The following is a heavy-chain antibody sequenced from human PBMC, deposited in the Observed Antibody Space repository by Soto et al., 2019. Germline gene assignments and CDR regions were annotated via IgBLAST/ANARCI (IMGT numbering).Heavy chain of an antibody. CDR1: GGSISSYY. D-gene: IGHD6-13*01. CDR2: IYYSGST. CDR3: ARLPLAAAGIFDP. V-gene: IGHV4-59*08. J-gene: IGHJ5*02. Sequence: SETLSLTCTVSGGSISSYYWSWIRQPPGKGLEWIGYIYYSGSTNYNPSLKSRVTISVDTSKNQFSLKLSSVTAADTAVYYCARLPLAAAGIFDPWGQGTLVTVSS.